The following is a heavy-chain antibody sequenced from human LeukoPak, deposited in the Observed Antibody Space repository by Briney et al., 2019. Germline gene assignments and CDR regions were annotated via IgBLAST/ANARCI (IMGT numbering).Heavy chain of an antibody. J-gene: IGHJ5*02. CDR2: IYYSGST. CDR1: GGSISSSSYY. Sequence: PSETLSLTCTVSGGSISSSSYYWGWIRRPPGKGLEWIGSIYYSGSTYYNPSLKSRVTISVDTSKNQFSLKLSSVTAADTAVYYCARHEGGSGVVIMFDPWGQGTMVTVSS. D-gene: IGHD3-3*01. V-gene: IGHV4-39*01. CDR3: ARHEGGSGVVIMFDP.